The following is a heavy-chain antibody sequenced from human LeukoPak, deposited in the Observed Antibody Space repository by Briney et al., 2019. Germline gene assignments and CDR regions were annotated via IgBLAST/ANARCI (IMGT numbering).Heavy chain of an antibody. Sequence: GGSLRLSCAASGFTFSSYAMHWVRLAPGKGLEWVAVISYDGSNKYYADSVKGRFTISRDNSKNTLYLQMNSLRAEDTAVYYCARDLDDILTSLYYYGMDVWGQGTTVTVSS. CDR2: ISYDGSNK. CDR3: ARDLDDILTSLYYYGMDV. D-gene: IGHD3-9*01. CDR1: GFTFSSYA. V-gene: IGHV3-30-3*01. J-gene: IGHJ6*02.